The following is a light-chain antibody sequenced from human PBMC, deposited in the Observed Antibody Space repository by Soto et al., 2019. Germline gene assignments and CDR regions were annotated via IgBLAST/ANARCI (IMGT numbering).Light chain of an antibody. CDR2: DAS. Sequence: EIVLTQSPATLSLSPGERATLSCRASQSVSSFLAWYQQKPGQAPRLLIYDASNRATGIPARFSGSGSGTDYTLTISSLEPEDFAVYYCQHRSNWPLTFGGGTKVEIK. CDR3: QHRSNWPLT. CDR1: QSVSSF. J-gene: IGKJ4*01. V-gene: IGKV3-11*01.